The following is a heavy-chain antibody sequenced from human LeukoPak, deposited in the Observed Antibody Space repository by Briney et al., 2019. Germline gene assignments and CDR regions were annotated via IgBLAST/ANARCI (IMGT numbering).Heavy chain of an antibody. CDR3: ARDFRAAMVSDWFDP. Sequence: ASVKVSCKASGYIFTGYFIHWVRQAPGQGLEWMGWINPNSGGTNYAQKFQGRGTMTRDTSISTAYMELSRLRSDDTAVYYCARDFRAAMVSDWFDPWGQGTLVTVSS. CDR2: INPNSGGT. D-gene: IGHD5-18*01. CDR1: GYIFTGYF. V-gene: IGHV1-2*02. J-gene: IGHJ5*02.